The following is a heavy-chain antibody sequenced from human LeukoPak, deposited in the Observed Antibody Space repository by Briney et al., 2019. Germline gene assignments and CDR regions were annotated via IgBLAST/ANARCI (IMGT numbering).Heavy chain of an antibody. V-gene: IGHV3-7*03. CDR2: IKQDGSEK. Sequence: PGGSLRLSCAASGFTFSSYAMSWVRQAPGKGLEWVANIKQDGSEKYYVDSVKGRFTISRDNAKNSLYLQMNSLRAEDTAVYYCAGSLVVTTMFDYWGQGTLVTVSS. CDR1: GFTFSSYA. CDR3: AGSLVVTTMFDY. J-gene: IGHJ4*02. D-gene: IGHD2-21*02.